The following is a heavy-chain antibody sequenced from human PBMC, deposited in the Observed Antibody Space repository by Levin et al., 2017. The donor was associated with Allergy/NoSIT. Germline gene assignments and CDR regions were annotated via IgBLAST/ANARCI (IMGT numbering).Heavy chain of an antibody. D-gene: IGHD6-19*01. V-gene: IGHV3-11*01. J-gene: IGHJ6*02. CDR1: GFTFSDYY. Sequence: GESLKISCAASGFTFSDYYMSWIRQAPGKGLEWVSYISSSGSTIYYADSVKGRFTISRDNAKNSLYLQMNSLRAEDTAVYYCVATRSGWYYYDYGMDVWGQGTTVTVSS. CDR2: ISSSGSTI. CDR3: VATRSGWYYYDYGMDV.